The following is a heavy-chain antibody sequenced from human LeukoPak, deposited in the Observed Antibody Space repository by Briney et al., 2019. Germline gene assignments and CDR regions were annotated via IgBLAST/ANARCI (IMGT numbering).Heavy chain of an antibody. V-gene: IGHV1-69*06. CDR1: GGTFSSHA. CDR3: ARAAGYCSGGSCYHFDY. Sequence: SVKVSCKASGGTFSSHAISWVRQAPGQGLEWIGRIIHIFGTANYAQKFQGRVTITADKSTSTAYMELSSLRSEDTAVYYCARAAGYCSGGSCYHFDYWGQGTLVTVSS. D-gene: IGHD2-15*01. CDR2: IIHIFGTA. J-gene: IGHJ4*02.